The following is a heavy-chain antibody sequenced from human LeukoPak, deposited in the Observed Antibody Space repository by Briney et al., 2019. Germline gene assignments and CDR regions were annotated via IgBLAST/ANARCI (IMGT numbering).Heavy chain of an antibody. CDR1: GFTFDDYA. D-gene: IGHD6-19*01. J-gene: IGHJ5*02. CDR2: ISWNSGSI. V-gene: IGHV3-9*01. CDR3: AKDIYSSGTNWFDP. Sequence: PGRSLRLSCAASGFTFDDYAMHWVRQAPGKGLEWASGISWNSGSIGYADSVKGRFTISRDNAKNSLYLQMNSLRAEDTALYYCAKDIYSSGTNWFDPWGQGTLVTVSS.